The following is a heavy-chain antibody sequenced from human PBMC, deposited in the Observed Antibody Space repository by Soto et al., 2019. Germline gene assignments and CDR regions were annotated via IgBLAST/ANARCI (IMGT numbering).Heavy chain of an antibody. D-gene: IGHD2-2*02. CDR2: ISSSSSYI. CDR3: ARGRCSSTSCYRSHYYYYYMDV. V-gene: IGHV3-21*01. CDR1: GFTFSSYS. Sequence: EVQLVESGGGLVKPGGSLRLSCAASGFTFSSYSMNWVRQAPGKGLEWVSSISSSSSYIYYADSVKGRFTICRDNAKNSLYLQMNSLRAEDTAVYYCARGRCSSTSCYRSHYYYYYMDVWGKGTTVTVSS. J-gene: IGHJ6*03.